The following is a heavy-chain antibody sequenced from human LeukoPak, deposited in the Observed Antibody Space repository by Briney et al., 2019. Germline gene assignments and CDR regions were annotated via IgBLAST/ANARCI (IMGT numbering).Heavy chain of an antibody. J-gene: IGHJ6*02. V-gene: IGHV1-69*04. D-gene: IGHD5-18*01. CDR1: GGTFSSSA. Sequence: ASVKVSFKTSGGTFSSSAITWVRQAPGQGLEWMGRIIPVLNITTYAQKFQGRVTITADTSTSTAYMELSSLRSEETAVYYCARDQGLTAPPPYGLDVWGQGTTVTVSS. CDR3: ARDQGLTAPPPYGLDV. CDR2: IIPVLNIT.